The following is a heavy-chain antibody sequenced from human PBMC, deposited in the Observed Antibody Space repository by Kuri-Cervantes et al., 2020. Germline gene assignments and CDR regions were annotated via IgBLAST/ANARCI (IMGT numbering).Heavy chain of an antibody. J-gene: IGHJ6*02. CDR2: IYSGGST. V-gene: IGHV3-66*01. CDR3: ASGPPYDFWSGYYYYYYGVDV. Sequence: LSLTCAASGFTVSSNYMSWVRQAPGKGLEWVSVIYSGGSTYYADSVKGRFTISRDNSKNTLYLQMNSLRAEDTAVYYCASGPPYDFWSGYYYYYYGVDVWGQGTTVTVSS. D-gene: IGHD3-3*01. CDR1: GFTVSSNY.